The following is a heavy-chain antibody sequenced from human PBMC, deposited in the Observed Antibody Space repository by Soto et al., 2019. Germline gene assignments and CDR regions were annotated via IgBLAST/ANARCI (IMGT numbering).Heavy chain of an antibody. Sequence: ASVKVSCKASGYTFTGYYMHWVRQAPGQGLEWMGWINPNSGGTNYAQKFQGWVTMTRDTSISTAYMELSRLRSDDTAVYYCAREWVVPAARDYYYGMDVWGQGTTVTV. CDR3: AREWVVPAARDYYYGMDV. J-gene: IGHJ6*02. D-gene: IGHD2-2*01. CDR1: GYTFTGYY. CDR2: INPNSGGT. V-gene: IGHV1-2*04.